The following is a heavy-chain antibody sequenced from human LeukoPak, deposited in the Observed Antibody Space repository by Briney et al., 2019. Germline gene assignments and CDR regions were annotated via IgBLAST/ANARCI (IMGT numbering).Heavy chain of an antibody. Sequence: GGSLRLSCAASGFTFSSYEMNWVRQAPGKGLEWVSYISSSGSTIYYADSVKGRFTISRDNAKNSLYLQMNSLRAEDTAVYYCAELGITMIGDVWGKGTTVTVSS. CDR2: ISSSGSTI. J-gene: IGHJ6*04. D-gene: IGHD3-10*02. CDR3: AELGITMIGDV. V-gene: IGHV3-48*03. CDR1: GFTFSSYE.